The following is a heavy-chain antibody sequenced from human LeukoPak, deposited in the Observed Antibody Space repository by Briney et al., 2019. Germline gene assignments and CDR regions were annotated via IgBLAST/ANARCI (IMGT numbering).Heavy chain of an antibody. CDR1: GFTFRVYP. J-gene: IGHJ4*02. CDR3: AKVLEPGIAAAGPFDY. CDR2: ISYDGSNK. D-gene: IGHD6-13*01. V-gene: IGHV3-30-3*01. Sequence: PGGSLRLSCAASGFTFRVYPMHWVRQAPGKGLEWGAVISYDGSNKYYADSVKGRLTISRDNSKYTVYLHMNSLRAEDTALYYCAKVLEPGIAAAGPFDYWGQGTLVTVSS.